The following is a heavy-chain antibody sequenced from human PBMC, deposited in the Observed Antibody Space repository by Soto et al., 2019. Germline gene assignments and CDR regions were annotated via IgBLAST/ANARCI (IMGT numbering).Heavy chain of an antibody. CDR1: GGTFSTFG. V-gene: IGHV1-69*13. Sequence: SVKVSCKASGGTFSTFGISWVRQAPGQGLEWMGGIIPFFGTARYSQKFEDRITITADESTNTVYMDLRSLTSEDTAIYYCAKSAPMDAGDKYYYDFWGQGALVTVS. D-gene: IGHD4-17*01. CDR2: IIPFFGTA. CDR3: AKSAPMDAGDKYYYDF. J-gene: IGHJ4*02.